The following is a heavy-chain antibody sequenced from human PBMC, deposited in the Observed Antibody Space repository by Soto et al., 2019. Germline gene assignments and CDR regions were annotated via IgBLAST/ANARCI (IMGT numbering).Heavy chain of an antibody. V-gene: IGHV6-1*01. CDR3: ARDTIAARYYYYYGMDV. D-gene: IGHD6-6*01. CDR2: TYYRSKWYN. J-gene: IGHJ6*02. CDR1: GDSVSSNSAA. Sequence: QSQTLSLTCAISGDSVSSNSAAWNWIRQSPSRGLEWLGRTYYRSKWYNDYAVSVKSRITINPDTSKNQFSLQLNSVTPEDTAVYYCARDTIAARYYYYYGMDVWGQGTTVTVSS.